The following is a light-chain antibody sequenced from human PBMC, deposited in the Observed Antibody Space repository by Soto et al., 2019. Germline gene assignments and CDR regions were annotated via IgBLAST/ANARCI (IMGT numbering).Light chain of an antibody. CDR1: QTVSSK. Sequence: EIVLTQSPATLSSSPGERATLSCRASQTVSSKLAWYQHKPGQAPRLLIYDTSNRATGIPASFSGSGSGTEFTLTISSLQSEDFAVYYCQQYNNWPLTFGEGTKVDIK. CDR2: DTS. J-gene: IGKJ4*01. V-gene: IGKV3D-15*01. CDR3: QQYNNWPLT.